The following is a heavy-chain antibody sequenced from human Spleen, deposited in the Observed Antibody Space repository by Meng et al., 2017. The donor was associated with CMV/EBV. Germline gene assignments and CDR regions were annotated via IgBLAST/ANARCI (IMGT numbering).Heavy chain of an antibody. CDR1: FGDYA. V-gene: IGHV3-49*04. CDR2: IRSKVYGGTT. Sequence: FGDYAMSWVRQAPGKGLEWVGFIRSKVYGGTTEYAASVKGRFTISRDDSKSIAYLQMNSLKTEDTAVYYCTRDLKYQLLYGEEGWDYWGQGTLVTVSS. J-gene: IGHJ4*02. D-gene: IGHD2-2*02. CDR3: TRDLKYQLLYGEEGWDY.